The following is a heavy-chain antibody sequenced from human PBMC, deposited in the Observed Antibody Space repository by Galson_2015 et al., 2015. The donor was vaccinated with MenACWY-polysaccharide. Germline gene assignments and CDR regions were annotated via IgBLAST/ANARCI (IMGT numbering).Heavy chain of an antibody. D-gene: IGHD1-1*01. CDR2: ISSSSSNI. CDR3: ARIVWTRYFDF. V-gene: IGHV3-21*01. Sequence: SLRLSCAASGFTFSSYSMNWVRQAPGKGLEWVSSISSSSSNIYYADSVKGRFTISRDNAKNSLYLQMNSLRAEDTAVYYCARIVWTRYFDFWGQGTLVTVSS. J-gene: IGHJ4*02. CDR1: GFTFSSYS.